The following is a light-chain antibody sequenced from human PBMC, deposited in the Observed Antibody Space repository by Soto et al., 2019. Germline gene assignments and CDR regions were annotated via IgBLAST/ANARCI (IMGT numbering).Light chain of an antibody. CDR2: EVN. Sequence: QSALTQPPSASGSRGQSVTIPCTGTSSDFGNYNYVSWYQQYPGKAPKLIIYEVNKRPSGVPNRFSASKSGNTASLTVSGLQTDDEADYICCSYTGRDNWVFGGGTKVTVL. CDR1: SSDFGNYNY. J-gene: IGLJ3*02. V-gene: IGLV2-8*01. CDR3: CSYTGRDNWV.